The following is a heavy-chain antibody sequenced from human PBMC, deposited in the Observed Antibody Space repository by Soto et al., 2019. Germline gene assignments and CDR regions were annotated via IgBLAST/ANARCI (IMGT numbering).Heavy chain of an antibody. CDR1: GGSISSYY. Sequence: SETLSLTCTVSGGSISSYYWSWIRQPPGKGLEWIGYIYYSGSTNYNPSLKSRVTISVDTSKNQFSLKLSSVTAADTAVYYCARMSSSSSDLVLEYWGQGTLVTVSS. CDR2: IYYSGST. CDR3: ARMSSSSSDLVLEY. V-gene: IGHV4-59*01. D-gene: IGHD6-6*01. J-gene: IGHJ4*02.